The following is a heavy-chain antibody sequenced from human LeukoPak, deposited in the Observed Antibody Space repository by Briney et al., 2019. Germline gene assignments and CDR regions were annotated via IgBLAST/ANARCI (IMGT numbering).Heavy chain of an antibody. J-gene: IGHJ4*02. D-gene: IGHD6-19*01. CDR3: AREPGAVAGTEEVFYFDY. V-gene: IGHV1-2*02. CDR2: INPNSGGT. CDR1: GYTFTGYY. Sequence: ASVKVSCKASGYTFTGYYMHWVRQAPGQGLEWMGWINPNSGGTNYAQKFQGRVTMIRDTSISTAYMELSRLRSDDTAVYYCAREPGAVAGTEEVFYFDYWGQGTLVTVSS.